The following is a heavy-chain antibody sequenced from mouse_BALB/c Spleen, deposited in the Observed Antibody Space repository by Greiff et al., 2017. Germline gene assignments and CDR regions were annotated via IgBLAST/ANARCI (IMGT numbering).Heavy chain of an antibody. CDR2: ISTYYGDA. Sequence: LEESGAELVRPGVSVKISCKGSGYTFTDYAMHWVKQSHAKSLEWIGVISTYYGDASYNQKFKGKATMTVDKSSSTAYMELARLTSEDSAIYYCATTRFAYWGQGTLVTVSA. V-gene: IGHV1S137*01. CDR3: ATTRFAY. CDR1: GYTFTDYA. J-gene: IGHJ3*01. D-gene: IGHD1-1*01.